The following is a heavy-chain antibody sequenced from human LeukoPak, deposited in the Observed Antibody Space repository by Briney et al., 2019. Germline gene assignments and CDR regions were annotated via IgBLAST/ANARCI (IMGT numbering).Heavy chain of an antibody. CDR1: GYTFTSYG. V-gene: IGHV1-18*01. J-gene: IGHJ3*02. Sequence: ASVKVSCKASGYTFTSYGISWVRQAPGQGLEWMGWISAYNGNTNYAQKLQGRVTMTTDTSTSTAYMELRSLRSDDTAVYYCARDKAGRWELPDAFDIWGQGTMVTVSS. CDR2: ISAYNGNT. CDR3: ARDKAGRWELPDAFDI. D-gene: IGHD1-26*01.